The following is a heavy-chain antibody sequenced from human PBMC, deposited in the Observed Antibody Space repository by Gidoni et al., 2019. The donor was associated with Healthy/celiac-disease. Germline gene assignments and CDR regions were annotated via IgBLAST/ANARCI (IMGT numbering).Heavy chain of an antibody. CDR2: ISYDGSNK. CDR3: ARDSGSGGYY. V-gene: IGHV3-30-3*01. CDR1: GFTFSSYA. J-gene: IGHJ4*02. Sequence: QVQLVESGGGVVQPGRSLRLSCAASGFTFSSYAMHWVRQAPGKGLEWVAVISYDGSNKYYADSVKGRFTISRDNSKNTLYLQMNSLRAEDTAVYYCARDSGSGGYYWGQGTLVTVSS. D-gene: IGHD3-10*01.